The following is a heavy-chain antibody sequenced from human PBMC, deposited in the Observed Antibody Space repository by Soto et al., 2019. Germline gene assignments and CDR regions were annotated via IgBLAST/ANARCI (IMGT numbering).Heavy chain of an antibody. CDR3: ARDVRYDFWSGYYMYYYYMDV. Sequence: SVKVSCKASGGTFSSYAISWVRQAPGQGLEWMGGIIPIFGTANYAQKFQGRVTITADESTSTAYMELSSLRAEDTAVYYCARDVRYDFWSGYYMYYYYMDVWGKGTTVTVSS. J-gene: IGHJ6*03. V-gene: IGHV1-69*13. D-gene: IGHD3-3*01. CDR1: GGTFSSYA. CDR2: IIPIFGTA.